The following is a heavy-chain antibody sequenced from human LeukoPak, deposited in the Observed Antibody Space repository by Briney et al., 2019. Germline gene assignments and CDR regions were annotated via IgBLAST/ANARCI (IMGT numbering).Heavy chain of an antibody. CDR3: ARAHATAMDLSYYYYYGMDV. J-gene: IGHJ6*02. CDR1: GGTFSSYA. Sequence: ASVKVSCKASGGTFSSYAISWVRQAPGQGLEWMGRIIPILGIANYAQKFQGRVTITADKSTSTAYMELSSLRSEDTAVYYCARAHATAMDLSYYYYYGMDVWGQGTTVTVSS. CDR2: IIPILGIA. V-gene: IGHV1-69*04. D-gene: IGHD2-21*02.